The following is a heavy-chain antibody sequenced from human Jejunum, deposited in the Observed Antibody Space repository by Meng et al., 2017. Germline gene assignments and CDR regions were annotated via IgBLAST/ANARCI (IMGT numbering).Heavy chain of an antibody. Sequence: ASVKVSCKASGYSFTGYKMHWVRQVPGQGLEWMGWINGNNGATKYAQKFQGRVTMTRDTSISTTYMEVNRLTFDDTAVFYCARSWIEIWTPDFDYWGQGTLVTVSS. CDR3: ARSWIEIWTPDFDY. D-gene: IGHD5-12*01. J-gene: IGHJ4*02. V-gene: IGHV1-2*02. CDR1: GYSFTGYK. CDR2: INGNNGAT.